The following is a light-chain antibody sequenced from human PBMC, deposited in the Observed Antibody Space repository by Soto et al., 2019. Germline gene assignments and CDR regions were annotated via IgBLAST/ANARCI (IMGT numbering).Light chain of an antibody. J-gene: IGKJ5*01. Sequence: EVVFTQSPVTLSLAPGERATLSCRASQSFRGLLAWYQQKPGQAPRLLIYDAYNRATGIPPRFSGSGSGTDFTLTISSLEPEDSAVYYCQQRHMWPIKFGQGTRLEIK. CDR3: QQRHMWPIK. CDR2: DAY. CDR1: QSFRGL. V-gene: IGKV3-11*01.